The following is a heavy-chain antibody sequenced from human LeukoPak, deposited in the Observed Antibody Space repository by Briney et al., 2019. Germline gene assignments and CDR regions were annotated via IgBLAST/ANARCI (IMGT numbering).Heavy chain of an antibody. CDR2: INPSGGST. D-gene: IGHD2-2*01. CDR3: ARANGVVPAASDY. J-gene: IGHJ4*02. Sequence: ASVKVSCKASGYTFTSYHMHWVRQAPGQGLEWMGIINPSGGSTSYAQKFQGRVSMTRDTSTSTVYMELSSLRSEDTAVYYCARANGVVPAASDYWGQGTLVTVSS. CDR1: GYTFTSYH. V-gene: IGHV1-46*01.